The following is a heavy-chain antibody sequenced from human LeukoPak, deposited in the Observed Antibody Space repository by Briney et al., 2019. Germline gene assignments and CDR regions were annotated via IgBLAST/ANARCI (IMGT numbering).Heavy chain of an antibody. D-gene: IGHD3-10*01. Sequence: PGGSLSLSCEVSGLTFITCAIHWVRQAPGKGLEWVAVISYDGTNQHSADSVKGRFTISRDNSKNTLYLQMSSLRAEDTAVYYCARAHYGSGSYYNYHYYYGMDVWGQGTTVTVSS. J-gene: IGHJ6*02. CDR2: ISYDGTNQ. CDR3: ARAHYGSGSYYNYHYYYGMDV. CDR1: GLTFITCA. V-gene: IGHV3-30*04.